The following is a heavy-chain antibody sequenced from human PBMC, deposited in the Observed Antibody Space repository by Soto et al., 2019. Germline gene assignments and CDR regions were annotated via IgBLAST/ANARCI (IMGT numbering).Heavy chain of an antibody. CDR3: ARMGSQRYYYYGMDV. J-gene: IGHJ6*02. Sequence: EVQLVEPGGGLVKPGGSLRLSCAASGFTFSSYSMNWVRQAPGKGLEWVSSISSSSSYIYYADSVKGRFTISRDNAKNSLYLQMNSLRAEDTAVYYCARMGSQRYYYYGMDVWGQGTTVTVSS. CDR1: GFTFSSYS. CDR2: ISSSSSYI. D-gene: IGHD6-25*01. V-gene: IGHV3-21*01.